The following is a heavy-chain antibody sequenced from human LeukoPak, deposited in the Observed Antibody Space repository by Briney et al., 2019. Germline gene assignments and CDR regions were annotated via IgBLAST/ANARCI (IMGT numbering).Heavy chain of an antibody. J-gene: IGHJ5*02. CDR1: GGTFSTFP. V-gene: IGHV1-69*13. CDR3: ARVPPYCPTTSCYAPFDH. CDR2: IIPIFGVT. D-gene: IGHD2-2*01. Sequence: WASVKVSCKATGGTFSTFPVSWVRQAPGQGLEWVGGIIPIFGVTTYAQAFQDRVTITADESTGTAYMELSSLTSDDTAVYYCARVPPYCPTTSCYAPFDHWGQGTLVTVSS.